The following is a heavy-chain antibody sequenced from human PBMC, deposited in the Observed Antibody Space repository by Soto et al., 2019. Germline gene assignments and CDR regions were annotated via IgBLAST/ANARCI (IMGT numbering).Heavy chain of an antibody. J-gene: IGHJ6*02. CDR3: ARDMSGIAVNYYYYRMDV. Sequence: ASVKVSCKASGYTFTSYAMNWVRQAPGQGLEWMGWINTNTGNPTYAQGFTGRFVFSLDTSVSTAYLQICSLKAEDTAVYYCARDMSGIAVNYYYYRMDVWGQGTTGTFSS. CDR2: INTNTGNP. D-gene: IGHD3-10*02. CDR1: GYTFTSYA. V-gene: IGHV7-4-1*01.